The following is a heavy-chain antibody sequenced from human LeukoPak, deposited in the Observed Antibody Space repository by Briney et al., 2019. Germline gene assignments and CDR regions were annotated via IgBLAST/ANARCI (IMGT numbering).Heavy chain of an antibody. CDR1: GYTFTGYY. J-gene: IGHJ4*02. CDR2: INPNSGGT. Sequence: ASVKVSCKASGYTFTGYYMHWVRQAPGQGLEWMGWINPNSGGTNYAQKFQGRVTMTRDTSISTAYMGLSRLRSDDTAVYYCARVLRSRPSYFDYWGQGTLVTVSS. CDR3: ARVLRSRPSYFDY. V-gene: IGHV1-2*02.